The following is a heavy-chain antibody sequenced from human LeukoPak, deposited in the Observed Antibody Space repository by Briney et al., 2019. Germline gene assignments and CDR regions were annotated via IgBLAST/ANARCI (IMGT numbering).Heavy chain of an antibody. Sequence: SETLSLTCTVSGGSISSSSYYWGWIRQPPGKGLEWIGSIYYSGSTYYNPSLKSRVTISVDTSKNQFSLKLSSVTAADTAVYYCARGAPEDCGGDCYSIHAFDIWGQGTMVTVSS. D-gene: IGHD2-21*02. CDR2: IYYSGST. J-gene: IGHJ3*02. V-gene: IGHV4-39*07. CDR3: ARGAPEDCGGDCYSIHAFDI. CDR1: GGSISSSSYY.